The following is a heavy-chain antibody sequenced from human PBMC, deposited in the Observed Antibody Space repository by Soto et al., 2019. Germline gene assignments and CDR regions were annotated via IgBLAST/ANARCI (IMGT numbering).Heavy chain of an antibody. D-gene: IGHD5-18*01. CDR2: IIPIFGTA. CDR3: ARAENSYGSTPRSYYYYYGMDV. CDR1: GGTFSSYA. J-gene: IGHJ6*02. Sequence: QVQLVQSGAEVKKPGSSVKVSCKASGGTFSSYAISWVRQAPGQGIEWMGGIIPIFGTANYAQEFQGRVTITADESTSTAYMELSSLRSEDTAVYYCARAENSYGSTPRSYYYYYGMDVWGQGTTVTVSS. V-gene: IGHV1-69*01.